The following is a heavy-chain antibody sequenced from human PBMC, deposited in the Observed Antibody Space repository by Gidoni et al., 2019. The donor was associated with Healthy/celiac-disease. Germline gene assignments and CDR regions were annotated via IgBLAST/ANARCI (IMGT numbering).Heavy chain of an antibody. CDR2: IYYSGST. V-gene: IGHV4-39*01. J-gene: IGHJ5*02. CDR1: GGSISSSSYY. D-gene: IGHD6-13*01. CDR3: ARHLDQQLVQGGWFDP. Sequence: QLQLQESGPGLVKPSETLSLTCTVSGGSISSSSYYWGWIRQPPGKGLEWIGSIYYSGSTYYNPSLKSRVTISVDTSKNQFSLKLSSVTAADTAVYYCARHLDQQLVQGGWFDPWGQGTLVTVSS.